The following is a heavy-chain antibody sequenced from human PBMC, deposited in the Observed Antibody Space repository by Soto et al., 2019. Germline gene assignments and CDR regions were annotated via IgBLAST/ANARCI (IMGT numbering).Heavy chain of an antibody. Sequence: SETLSLTCTVSGGSISSSSYYWGWIRQPPGKGLEWIGSIYYSGSTYYNPSLKSRVTISVDTSKNQFSLKLNSVTAADTAVYYCGLYKYYYDSSGRGGMDVWGQGTTVTVSS. CDR3: GLYKYYYDSSGRGGMDV. V-gene: IGHV4-39*01. CDR1: GGSISSSSYY. CDR2: IYYSGST. D-gene: IGHD3-22*01. J-gene: IGHJ6*02.